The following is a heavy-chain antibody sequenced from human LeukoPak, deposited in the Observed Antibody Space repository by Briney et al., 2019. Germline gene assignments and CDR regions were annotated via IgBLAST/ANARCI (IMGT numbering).Heavy chain of an antibody. V-gene: IGHV3-30*02. CDR3: ARVGYSTSWANFDY. CDR2: IRTDGGEK. Sequence: GSLRLSCAASGFTFRNYGMHWVRQAPGKGLEWVASIRTDGGEKYHADSVQGRLSISRGNSKNTLYLQMDSLRAEDTALYYCARVGYSTSWANFDYWGQGTLVTVSS. CDR1: GFTFRNYG. J-gene: IGHJ4*02. D-gene: IGHD6-13*01.